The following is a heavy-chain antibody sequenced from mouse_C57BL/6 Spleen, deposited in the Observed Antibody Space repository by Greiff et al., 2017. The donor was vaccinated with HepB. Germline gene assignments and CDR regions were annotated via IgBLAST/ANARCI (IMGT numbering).Heavy chain of an antibody. D-gene: IGHD1-1*01. Sequence: VQLQQPGAELVMPGASVKLSCKASGYTFTSYWMHWVKQRPGQGLEWIGEIDPSDSYTNYNQKFKGKSTLTVDKSSSTAYMQLSSLTSEDSAVYYCARWENYYGSSYFDYWGQGTTLTVSS. J-gene: IGHJ2*01. CDR1: GYTFTSYW. CDR3: ARWENYYGSSYFDY. V-gene: IGHV1-69*01. CDR2: IDPSDSYT.